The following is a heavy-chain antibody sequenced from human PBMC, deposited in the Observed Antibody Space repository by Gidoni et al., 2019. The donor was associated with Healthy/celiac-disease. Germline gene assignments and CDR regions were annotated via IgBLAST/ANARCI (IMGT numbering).Heavy chain of an antibody. CDR1: GYSSTSSW. CDR2: IYPGDADT. J-gene: IGHJ6*02. Sequence: EVQPVQSGAEVQKPGQSLKIPCKGSGYSSTSSWLGWVRPMTGKGLAWMGIIYPGDADTRYSPSFQGQVTISADKYISTAYLQWSSLKAADTAMYYCARLIGDYGDHTWRFYGMDVWGQGTTVTVSS. CDR3: ARLIGDYGDHTWRFYGMDV. D-gene: IGHD4-17*01. V-gene: IGHV5-51*01.